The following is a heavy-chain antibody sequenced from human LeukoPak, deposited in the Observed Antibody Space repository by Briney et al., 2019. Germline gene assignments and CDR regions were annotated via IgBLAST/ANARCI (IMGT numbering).Heavy chain of an antibody. D-gene: IGHD6-13*01. J-gene: IGHJ6*02. CDR3: AIRGGSSSWYYYGMDV. Sequence: SVKVSCKASGYTFTGYYMHWVRQAPGQGLEWMGWINPNSGGTNYAQKFQGRVTMTRDTSISTAYMELSRLRSDDTAVYYCAIRGGSSSWYYYGMDVWGRGTTVTVSS. CDR2: INPNSGGT. V-gene: IGHV1-2*02. CDR1: GYTFTGYY.